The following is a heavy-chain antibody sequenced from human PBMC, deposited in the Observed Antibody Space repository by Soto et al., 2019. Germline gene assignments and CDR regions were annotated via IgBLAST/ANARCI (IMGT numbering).Heavy chain of an antibody. V-gene: IGHV3-21*01. CDR3: ARGGAFTDV. Sequence: GGSLRPSCAASGFTFSSHSLTWVRQTPGKGLEWVSSISSSGSYIFYADSVKGRFTISRDNAKSSVYLQMNSLRAEDTAVYYCARGGAFTDVWGQGTTVTVSS. CDR2: ISSSGSYI. J-gene: IGHJ6*02. CDR1: GFTFSSHS.